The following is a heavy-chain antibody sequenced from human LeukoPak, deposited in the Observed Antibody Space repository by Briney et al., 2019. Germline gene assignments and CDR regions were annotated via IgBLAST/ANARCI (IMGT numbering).Heavy chain of an antibody. J-gene: IGHJ3*02. V-gene: IGHV4-34*01. CDR2: INHSGST. D-gene: IGHD5-18*01. Sequence: PSETLSLTCTVSGGSITSGEHYCSWIRQPPGKGLEWIGEINHSGSTNYNPSLKSRVTISVDTSKNQFSLKLSSVTAADTAVYYCARGRRGYNAFDIWGQGTMVTVSS. CDR3: ARGRRGYNAFDI. CDR1: GGSITSGEHY.